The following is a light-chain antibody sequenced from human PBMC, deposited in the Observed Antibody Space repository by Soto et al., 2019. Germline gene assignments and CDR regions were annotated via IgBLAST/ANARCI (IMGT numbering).Light chain of an antibody. V-gene: IGLV2-14*01. CDR1: SSDVGAYNY. CDR3: SSYSTSFFYV. J-gene: IGLJ1*01. Sequence: QSVLTQPASGSGSPGQSITISCTGTSSDVGAYNYVSWYQQHPGEAPKLIIYGVTNRPSGVSYRFSGSKSDYTASLTISGLQAEDEADYYCSSYSTSFFYVFGTGTKVTVL. CDR2: GVT.